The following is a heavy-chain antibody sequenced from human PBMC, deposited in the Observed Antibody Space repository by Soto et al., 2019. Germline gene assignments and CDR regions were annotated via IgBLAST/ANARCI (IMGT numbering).Heavy chain of an antibody. V-gene: IGHV2-5*01. Sequence: SGPTLVNPTQTLTLTCTFSGFSLSTSGVGVGWIRQPPGKALEWLALIYWNDDKRYSPSLKSRLTITKDTSKNQVVLTMTNMDPVDTATYYCAHRPSQLAGIAAAHFDYWGQGTLVTVSS. CDR1: GFSLSTSGVG. D-gene: IGHD6-13*01. CDR2: IYWNDDK. J-gene: IGHJ4*02. CDR3: AHRPSQLAGIAAAHFDY.